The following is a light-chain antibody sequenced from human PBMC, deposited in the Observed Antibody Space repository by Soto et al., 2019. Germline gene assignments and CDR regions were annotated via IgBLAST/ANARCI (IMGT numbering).Light chain of an antibody. Sequence: QSVLTQPASVSGSPGQSITISCTGTSSDVGGYNYVSWYQQHPGKAPKLVIFEVSIRPSGVSIRFSGSKSGNTASLTISGLQTEDEADYYCSSYTSRPTLLVFGSGTKLT. V-gene: IGLV2-14*01. CDR3: SSYTSRPTLLV. CDR1: SSDVGGYNY. J-gene: IGLJ1*01. CDR2: EVS.